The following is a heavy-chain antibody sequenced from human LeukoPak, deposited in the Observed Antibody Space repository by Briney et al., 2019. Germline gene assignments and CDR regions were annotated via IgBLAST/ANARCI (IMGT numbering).Heavy chain of an antibody. Sequence: GGSLRLSCAASGLTFSNYAMSWVRQAPGKGLEWVSYISRSGDTIDYADSVKGRFSISRDNAKNSLYLQMNSLRAEDTAVYYCAGYHWNSGVVYWGQGVLVTVSS. J-gene: IGHJ4*02. CDR2: ISRSGDTI. D-gene: IGHD1-7*01. CDR3: AGYHWNSGVVY. CDR1: GLTFSNYA. V-gene: IGHV3-11*01.